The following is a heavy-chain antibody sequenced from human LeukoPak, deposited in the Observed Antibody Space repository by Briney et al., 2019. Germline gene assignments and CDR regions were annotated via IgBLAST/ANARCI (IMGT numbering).Heavy chain of an antibody. J-gene: IGHJ4*02. CDR1: GGSISGYY. CDR3: AGHHPRNTVDF. D-gene: IGHD2-8*02. CDR2: IYYSGYT. V-gene: IGHV4-59*08. Sequence: SETLSLTCSVSGGSISGYYWTWIRQPPGKGLEWIGYIYYSGYTKYNPSLKSRVTISLDTSKNQFSLKLSSVTAADTAVYYCAGHHPRNTVDFWGQGTLVTVSS.